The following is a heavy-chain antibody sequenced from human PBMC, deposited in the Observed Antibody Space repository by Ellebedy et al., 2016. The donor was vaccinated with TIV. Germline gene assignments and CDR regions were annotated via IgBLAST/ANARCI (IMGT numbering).Heavy chain of an antibody. CDR3: ARDAGNYYDGFGPCDF. Sequence: AASVKVSCKASSYTFSNFGVSWVRQAPGQGLEWMGWISAYNGDTNYAKKFQGRVIMTTDTSTSTAYMALSSLRSDDTAVYYCARDAGNYYDGFGPCDFWGQGTLVTVSS. V-gene: IGHV1-18*01. CDR1: SYTFSNFG. D-gene: IGHD3-22*01. J-gene: IGHJ4*02. CDR2: ISAYNGDT.